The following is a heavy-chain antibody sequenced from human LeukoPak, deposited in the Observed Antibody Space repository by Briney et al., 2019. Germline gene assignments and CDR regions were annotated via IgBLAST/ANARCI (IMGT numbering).Heavy chain of an antibody. J-gene: IGHJ4*02. Sequence: SGPTLVKPTQTLTLTCTFSGFSLSTTGVGVGWIRQPPGKALEWLALFYWNDDKSYSPSLKSRLTITKDTSKNQVVLTMTNMDPVDTATYYCAHRRWDTVTRGAHFDYWGPGTLVTVSS. CDR3: AHRRWDTVTRGAHFDY. D-gene: IGHD4-17*01. CDR2: FYWNDDK. V-gene: IGHV2-5*01. CDR1: GFSLSTTGVG.